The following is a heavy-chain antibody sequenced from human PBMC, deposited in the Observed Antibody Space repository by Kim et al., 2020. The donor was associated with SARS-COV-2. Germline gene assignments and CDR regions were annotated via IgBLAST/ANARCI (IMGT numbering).Heavy chain of an antibody. V-gene: IGHV3-30*18. Sequence: GGSLSLSCAASGFTFSSYGMHWVRQAPGKGLEWVAVISYDGSNKYYADSVKGRFTISRDNSKNTLYLQMNSLRAEDTAVYYCAKFREVVVVVAATHDAF. J-gene: IGHJ3*01. CDR1: GFTFSSYG. D-gene: IGHD2-15*01. CDR2: ISYDGSNK. CDR3: AKFREVVVVVAATHDAF.